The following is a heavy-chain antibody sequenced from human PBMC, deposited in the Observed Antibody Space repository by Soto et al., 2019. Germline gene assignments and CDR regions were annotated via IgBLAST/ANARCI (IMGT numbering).Heavy chain of an antibody. CDR2: IYWADDT. J-gene: IGHJ5*02. CDR3: AHRTTTVTWWFDP. D-gene: IGHD4-17*01. CDR1: GFSLTTSGVG. V-gene: IGHV2-5*02. Sequence: QITLKESGPTLVKPTQTLTLTCTFSGFSLTTSGVGVGWIRQPPGKVLGWLALIYWADDTRYRPSLQSRLTITKDTSKFQVAPPMTSMDPADTSTYFCAHRTTTVTWWFDPWGQGTLVTVSS.